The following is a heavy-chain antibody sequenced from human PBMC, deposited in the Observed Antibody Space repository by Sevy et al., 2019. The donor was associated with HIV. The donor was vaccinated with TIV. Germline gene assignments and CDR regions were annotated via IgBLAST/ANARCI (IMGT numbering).Heavy chain of an antibody. D-gene: IGHD3-22*01. CDR2: IKQDGSEK. CDR3: AKLGFYYDSRTYDYFDY. V-gene: IGHV3-7*01. CDR1: GFTFSDYR. J-gene: IGHJ4*02. Sequence: GGSLRLSCAASGFTFSDYRMNWVRQAPGKGLEWVANIKQDGSEKYYVDSVKGRFTISRDNAKNSLYLQMNSLRVEDTAVYFCAKLGFYYDSRTYDYFDYWGQGTLVTVSS.